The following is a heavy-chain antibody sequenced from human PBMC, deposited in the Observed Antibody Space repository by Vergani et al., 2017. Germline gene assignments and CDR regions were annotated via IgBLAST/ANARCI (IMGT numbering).Heavy chain of an antibody. CDR1: GFTFSGSA. CDR2: IRSKANSYAT. CDR3: TVTTVTTEDY. Sequence: EVQLVESGGGLVQPGGSLKLSCAASGFTFSGSAMHWVRQASGKGLEWVGRIRSKANSYATAYAASVKGRFTISRDDSKNTAYLQMNSLKTEDTAGYYCTVTTVTTEDYWGQGTLVTVSS. D-gene: IGHD4-17*01. J-gene: IGHJ4*02. V-gene: IGHV3-73*02.